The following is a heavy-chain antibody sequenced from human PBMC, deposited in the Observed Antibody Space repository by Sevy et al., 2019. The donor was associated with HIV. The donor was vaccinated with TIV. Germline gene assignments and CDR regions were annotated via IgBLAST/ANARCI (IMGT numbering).Heavy chain of an antibody. CDR2: IYYSGST. CDR1: GGSISSYY. D-gene: IGHD3-16*01. J-gene: IGHJ4*02. Sequence: SETLSLTCTVSGGSISSYYWSWIRQPPGKGLEWIGYIYYSGSTNYNPSLKSRVTISVDTSKNQFSLKLSSVTAADTVVYYCARAGRAGGYYFDYWGQGTLVTVSS. V-gene: IGHV4-59*13. CDR3: ARAGRAGGYYFDY.